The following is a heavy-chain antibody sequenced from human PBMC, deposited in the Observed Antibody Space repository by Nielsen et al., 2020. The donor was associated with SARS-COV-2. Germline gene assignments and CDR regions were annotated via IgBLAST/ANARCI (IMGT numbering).Heavy chain of an antibody. V-gene: IGHV1-2*06. CDR1: GYTFTGYY. CDR2: INPNSGGT. Sequence: ASVKASCKTFGYTFTGYYMHWVRQAPGQGLEWMGRINPNSGGTNYAQKFQGRVTMTRDTSISTAYMELSRLRSDDTAVYYCARRSHMGGIVVGDAFDIWGQGTMVTVSS. CDR3: ARRSHMGGIVVGDAFDI. D-gene: IGHD2-2*01. J-gene: IGHJ3*02.